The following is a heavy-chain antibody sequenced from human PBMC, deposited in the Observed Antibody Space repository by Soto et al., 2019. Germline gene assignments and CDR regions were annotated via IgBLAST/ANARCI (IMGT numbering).Heavy chain of an antibody. D-gene: IGHD6-19*01. CDR2: ISGSGGST. Sequence: EVQLLESGGGLVQPGGSLRLSCAASGFTFSSYAMSWVRQAPGKGLEWVSAISGSGGSTYYADSVKGRFTISRDNSKNTLYLQMNSLXAEDXAVYYCARRSSGWYFDYWGQGTLVTVSS. J-gene: IGHJ4*02. CDR3: ARRSSGWYFDY. CDR1: GFTFSSYA. V-gene: IGHV3-23*01.